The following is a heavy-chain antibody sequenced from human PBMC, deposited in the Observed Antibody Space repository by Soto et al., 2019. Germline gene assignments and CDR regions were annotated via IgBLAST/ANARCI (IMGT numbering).Heavy chain of an antibody. D-gene: IGHD5-12*01. V-gene: IGHV1-69*13. J-gene: IGHJ4*02. CDR2: IIPIFGTA. Sequence: ASVKVSCKASGGTFSSYAISWVRQAPGQGLEWMGGIIPIFGTANYAQKFQGRVTITADESTSTAYMELSSLRSEDTAVYYCARDSLPLRDGYNNDYWGQGTLVTVSS. CDR3: ARDSLPLRDGYNNDY. CDR1: GGTFSSYA.